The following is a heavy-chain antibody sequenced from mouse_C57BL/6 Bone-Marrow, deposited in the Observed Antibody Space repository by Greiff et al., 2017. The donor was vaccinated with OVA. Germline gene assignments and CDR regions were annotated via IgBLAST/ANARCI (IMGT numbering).Heavy chain of an antibody. CDR3: ARLGAMDY. CDR1: GYTFTSYW. D-gene: IGHD4-1*01. V-gene: IGHV1-50*01. CDR2: IDPSDSYT. Sequence: VQLQQSGAELVKPGASVKLSCKASGYTFTSYWMQWVKQRPGQGLEWIGEIDPSDSYTNYNQKFKGKATLTVDTSSSTAYMQLSSLTSEDSAVYYCARLGAMDYWGQGTSVTVSS. J-gene: IGHJ4*01.